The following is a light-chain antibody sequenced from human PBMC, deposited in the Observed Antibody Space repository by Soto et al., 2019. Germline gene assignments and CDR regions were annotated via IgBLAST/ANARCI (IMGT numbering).Light chain of an antibody. J-gene: IGKJ1*01. CDR1: QSVSSSY. V-gene: IGKV3-20*01. CDR2: GAS. Sequence: EIVLTHSPGTLSLSPGERATLSFRSSQSVSSSYLAWYQQKPGQAPRLLIYGASSRATGIPDRFSGSGSGTDFTLTISRLEPEDFAVYYCQQYGSSLWTFGQGTKVDIK. CDR3: QQYGSSLWT.